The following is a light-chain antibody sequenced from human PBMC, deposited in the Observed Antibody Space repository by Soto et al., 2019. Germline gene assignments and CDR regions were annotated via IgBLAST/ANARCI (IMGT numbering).Light chain of an antibody. CDR1: QNISNY. J-gene: IGKJ2*01. CDR2: AAS. V-gene: IGKV1-39*01. Sequence: DIPMTQFPSSLSASVGDRVTITCRASQNISNYLNWYQQKPGKAPKLLIYAASSLESGVPSRFIGSGSGTEFTVVISSLQPEDFATYYCQQSYSISSYTFGQGTKLEIK. CDR3: QQSYSISSYT.